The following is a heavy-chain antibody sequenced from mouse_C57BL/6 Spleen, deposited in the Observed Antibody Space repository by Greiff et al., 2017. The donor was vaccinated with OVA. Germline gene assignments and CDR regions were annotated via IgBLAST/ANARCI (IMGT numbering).Heavy chain of an antibody. D-gene: IGHD2-1*01. V-gene: IGHV3-6*01. CDR1: GYSITSGYY. J-gene: IGHJ2*01. CDR3: ARDPIYYGNYPRGY. CDR2: ISYDGSH. Sequence: EVQLQQSGPGLVKPSQSLSLTCSVTGYSITSGYYWNWIRQFPGNKLEWMGYISYDGSHNSNPSLKNRISITRDTSKNQFFLKLNSVTTEDTATYYCARDPIYYGNYPRGYWGQGTTLTVSS.